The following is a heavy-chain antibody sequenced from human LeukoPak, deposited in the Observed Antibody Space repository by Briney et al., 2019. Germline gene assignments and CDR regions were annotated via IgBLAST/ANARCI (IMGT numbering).Heavy chain of an antibody. Sequence: SETLSLTCAVYGGSFSGYYWSWIRQPPGKGLEWIGEINHSGSTNYNPSLKSRVTISVDTSTNQFSLKLSSVTAADTAVYYCARVRGRRYYGSGSSDYWGQGTLVTVSS. J-gene: IGHJ4*02. D-gene: IGHD3-10*01. V-gene: IGHV4-34*01. CDR1: GGSFSGYY. CDR2: INHSGST. CDR3: ARVRGRRYYGSGSSDY.